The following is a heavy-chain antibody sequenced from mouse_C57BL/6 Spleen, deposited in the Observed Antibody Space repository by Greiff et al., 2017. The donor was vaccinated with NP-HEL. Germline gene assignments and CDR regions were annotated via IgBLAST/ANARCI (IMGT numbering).Heavy chain of an antibody. CDR2: IDPSDSYT. J-gene: IGHJ2*01. V-gene: IGHV1-69*01. D-gene: IGHD3-2*02. Sequence: VQLQQPGAELVMPGASVKLSCKASGYTFTSYWMHWVKQRPGQGLEWIGEIDPSDSYTNYNQKFKGKSTLTVDKSSSPAYMQLSSLTSEDSAVYYCAREIAQATYFDYWGQGTTLTVSS. CDR3: AREIAQATYFDY. CDR1: GYTFTSYW.